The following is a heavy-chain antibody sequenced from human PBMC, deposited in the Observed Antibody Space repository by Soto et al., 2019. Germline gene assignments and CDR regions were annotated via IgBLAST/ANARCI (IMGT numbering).Heavy chain of an antibody. CDR3: ASGWRVDAFDI. V-gene: IGHV3-53*04. CDR1: GFTVSSSY. D-gene: IGHD3-3*01. J-gene: IGHJ3*02. CDR2: IYSGGST. Sequence: EVQLVEPGGGLVQPGGSLRLSCAASGFTVSSSYVSWVRQAPGKGLEWVSVIYSGGSTYYADSVKGRFTISRHNSKNTLYLQMNSLRAEDTAVYYCASGWRVDAFDIWGQGTMVTVSS.